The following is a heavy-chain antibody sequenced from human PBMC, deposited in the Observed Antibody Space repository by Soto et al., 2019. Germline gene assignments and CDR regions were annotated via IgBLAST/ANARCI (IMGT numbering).Heavy chain of an antibody. CDR1: GYTFTSYG. D-gene: IGHD6-13*01. V-gene: IGHV1-18*01. CDR2: ISAYNGNT. CDR3: ARNKYSSSWYCDYFDY. J-gene: IGHJ4*02. Sequence: GASVKVSCKASGYTFTSYGISWVRQAPGQGLEWMGWISAYNGNTNYAQKLQGRVTMTTDTSTSTAYMELRSLRSDDTAVYYCARNKYSSSWYCDYFDYWGQGTLVTVSS.